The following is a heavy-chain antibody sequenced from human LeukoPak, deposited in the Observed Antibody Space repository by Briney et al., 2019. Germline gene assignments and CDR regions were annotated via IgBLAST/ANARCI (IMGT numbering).Heavy chain of an antibody. D-gene: IGHD4-23*01. V-gene: IGHV5-51*01. Sequence: GESLKISFKGSGYRFTRNWIGWVRQMPGKGLEWMGIIYPGDSDTRYSPSFQGQVTISADKSINTAYLQWSSLKASDNAMYYCARRVVNNRNWYFNLWGRGTLVTVSS. CDR3: ARRVVNNRNWYFNL. CDR1: GYRFTRNW. J-gene: IGHJ2*01. CDR2: IYPGDSDT.